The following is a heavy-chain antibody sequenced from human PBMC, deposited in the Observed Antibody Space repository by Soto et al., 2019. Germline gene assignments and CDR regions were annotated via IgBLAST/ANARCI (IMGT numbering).Heavy chain of an antibody. D-gene: IGHD3-22*01. CDR1: GGTFSSYA. Sequence: SVKVSCKASGGTFSSYAISWVRQAPGQGLEWMGGIIPIFGTANYAQKFQGRVTITADESTSTAYMELSSLRSEDTAVYYCARDPTYYYDSSGWYHFDYWGQGTLVTVS. J-gene: IGHJ4*02. V-gene: IGHV1-69*13. CDR3: ARDPTYYYDSSGWYHFDY. CDR2: IIPIFGTA.